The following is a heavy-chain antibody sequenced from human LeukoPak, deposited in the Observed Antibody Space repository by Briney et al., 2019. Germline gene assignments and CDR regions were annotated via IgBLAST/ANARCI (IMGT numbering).Heavy chain of an antibody. CDR3: ARDLSGYSFGFGGDL. CDR1: GLTISANF. J-gene: IGHJ4*02. Sequence: QAGGSLRLSCAASGLTISANFMSWVRQAPGKGLEWVSVMYSVGSTFYADSVKGRFTISRDGYKNTLDLQMDSLRVDDTAVYYCARDLSGYSFGFGGDLWGQGTLVTVSS. CDR2: MYSVGST. V-gene: IGHV3-66*01. D-gene: IGHD6-13*01.